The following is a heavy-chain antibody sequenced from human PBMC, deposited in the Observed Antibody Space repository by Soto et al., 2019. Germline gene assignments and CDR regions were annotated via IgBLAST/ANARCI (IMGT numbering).Heavy chain of an antibody. CDR3: AKVSYYGSGSYYRGLGYYYGMDV. V-gene: IGHV3-23*01. J-gene: IGHJ6*02. D-gene: IGHD3-10*01. CDR2: ISGSGGST. Sequence: PGGSLRLSCAASGFTFSSYAMSWVRQAPGKGLEWVSAISGSGGSTYYADSVKGRFTISRDNSKNTLYLQMNSLRAEDTAVYYCAKVSYYGSGSYYRGLGYYYGMDVWGQGTTVTVSS. CDR1: GFTFSSYA.